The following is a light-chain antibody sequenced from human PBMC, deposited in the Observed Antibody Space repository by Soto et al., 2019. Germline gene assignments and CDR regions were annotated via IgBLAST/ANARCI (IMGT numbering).Light chain of an antibody. CDR2: GAS. V-gene: IGKV3-20*01. CDR1: QSISSSS. CDR3: QHYGSSPTMYT. Sequence: ELVLTQSPGTLSLSPGDRATLSCRASQSISSSSLAWYQQKRGQAPRLLISGASSRATGIPDRFSGSGSGTDFTLTISRLEPEDFAVYYCQHYGSSPTMYTFGQGTKLDIK. J-gene: IGKJ2*01.